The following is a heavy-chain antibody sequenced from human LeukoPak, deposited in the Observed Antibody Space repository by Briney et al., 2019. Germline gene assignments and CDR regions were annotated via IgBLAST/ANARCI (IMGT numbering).Heavy chain of an antibody. V-gene: IGHV1-18*01. CDR2: ISAYDGET. D-gene: IGHD2-15*01. CDR1: GYIFTNYG. CDR3: ASRGCGGSSCYANWFDP. Sequence: AASVKVSCKASGYIFTNYGISWFRQAPGQGLEWVTWISAYDGETKNAQKFQDRVTATTDTSTRTAYMELRSLRSDDTAVYYCASRGCGGSSCYANWFDPWGQGTLVTVSS. J-gene: IGHJ5*02.